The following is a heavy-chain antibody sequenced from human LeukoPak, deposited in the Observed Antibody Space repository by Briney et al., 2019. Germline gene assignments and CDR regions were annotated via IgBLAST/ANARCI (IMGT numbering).Heavy chain of an antibody. J-gene: IGHJ4*02. CDR2: ISGSGSST. CDR3: AKDLMGGDIVVVPAGLRGYYFDY. V-gene: IGHV3-23*01. CDR1: GFTFSSYA. D-gene: IGHD2-2*01. Sequence: GGSLRLSCAASGFTFSSYAMSWVRQAPGKGLEWVSAISGSGSSTYYADSVKGRFTISRDNSKNTLYLQMNSLRAEDTAVYYCAKDLMGGDIVVVPAGLRGYYFDYWGQGTLVTVSS.